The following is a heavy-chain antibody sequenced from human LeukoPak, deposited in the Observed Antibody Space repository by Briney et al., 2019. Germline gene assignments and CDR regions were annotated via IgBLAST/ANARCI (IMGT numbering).Heavy chain of an antibody. V-gene: IGHV3-23*01. Sequence: GESLKISCAASGFTFSNYAMRWVRQAPGEGLEWVSSISASGVSTYYADSVKGRFTISRDNSKNTLYLQMNSLRAEDTAVYYCAKDQQQTIPLADWGQGTLVTVS. D-gene: IGHD6-13*01. CDR2: ISASGVST. CDR3: AKDQQQTIPLAD. CDR1: GFTFSNYA. J-gene: IGHJ4*02.